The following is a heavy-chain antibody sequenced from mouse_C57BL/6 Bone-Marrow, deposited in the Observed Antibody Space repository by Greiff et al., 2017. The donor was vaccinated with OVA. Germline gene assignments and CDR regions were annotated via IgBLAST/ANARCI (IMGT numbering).Heavy chain of an antibody. CDR3: TTTGTERDY. CDR1: GFNIKDDY. J-gene: IGHJ2*01. V-gene: IGHV14-4*01. Sequence: EVKVVESGAELVRPGASDKLSCTASGFNIKDDYMHWVKQRPEQGLEWIGWIDPENGDTEYASKFQGKATITADTSSNTAYLQLSSLTSEDTAVYYCTTTGTERDYWGQGTTLTVSS. CDR2: IDPENGDT. D-gene: IGHD4-1*01.